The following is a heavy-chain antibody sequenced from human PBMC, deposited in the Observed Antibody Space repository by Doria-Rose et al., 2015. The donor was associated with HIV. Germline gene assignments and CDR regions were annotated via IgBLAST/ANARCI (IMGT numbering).Heavy chain of an antibody. CDR3: AKRADPYDAFDI. CDR2: ISWNSGLI. V-gene: IGHV3-9*01. Sequence: VQLVESGGGLVQPGRSLRLTCAASGFTFDDYAMHWVRQGPGRGLEWVAGISWNSGLIGYADSVKGRSTISRDNAKSSLSLQMNSLRAEDTALYYCAKRADPYDAFDIWGQGTMVTVSS. J-gene: IGHJ3*02. CDR1: GFTFDDYA.